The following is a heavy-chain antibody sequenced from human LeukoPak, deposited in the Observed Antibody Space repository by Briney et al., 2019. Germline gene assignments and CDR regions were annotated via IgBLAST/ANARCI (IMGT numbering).Heavy chain of an antibody. V-gene: IGHV4-59*08. Sequence: PSETLSLTCTVSGGSISSYYWSWIRQPPGKGLEWIGYIYYSGSTNYNPSLKSRVTISVDTSKNQFSLKLTSVTAADTAVYYCATYSGFDLGIGYWGQGTLVTVSS. J-gene: IGHJ4*02. CDR2: IYYSGST. D-gene: IGHD5-12*01. CDR3: ATYSGFDLGIGY. CDR1: GGSISSYY.